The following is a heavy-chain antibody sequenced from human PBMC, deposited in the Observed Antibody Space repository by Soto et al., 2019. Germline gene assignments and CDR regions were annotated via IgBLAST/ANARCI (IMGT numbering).Heavy chain of an antibody. CDR2: ITHSGGIA. CDR1: GFTFSSSA. Sequence: EVQLLESGGDLVQPGGSLRLSCAASGFTFSSSAMSWVRQAPGKGLEWVSSITHSGGIAYYAESVKGRFTISRDNSKNPLYVQMSSLGAEDTAVYYCAQGGVWQPASVWGPGTPVTV. D-gene: IGHD2-21*02. J-gene: IGHJ6*01. CDR3: AQGGVWQPASV. V-gene: IGHV3-23*01.